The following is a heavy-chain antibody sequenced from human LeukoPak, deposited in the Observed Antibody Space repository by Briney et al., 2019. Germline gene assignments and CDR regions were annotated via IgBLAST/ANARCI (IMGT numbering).Heavy chain of an antibody. J-gene: IGHJ4*02. CDR3: ATGSGYSYGNFDY. Sequence: GRSLTLSCAAYGFTFSHYGMHWVRQAPGKGLEWVAVIWYDGGNTFYSDSVKGRFTISRDNSKNTLYLQMSSLRAEDTAVYYCATGSGYSYGNFDYWGQGTLVTVSS. V-gene: IGHV3-33*01. D-gene: IGHD5-18*01. CDR1: GFTFSHYG. CDR2: IWYDGGNT.